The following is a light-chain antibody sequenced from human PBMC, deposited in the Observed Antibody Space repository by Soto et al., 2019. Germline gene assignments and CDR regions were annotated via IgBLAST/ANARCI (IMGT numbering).Light chain of an antibody. CDR1: SIDVGGYNY. V-gene: IGLV2-8*01. CDR2: EVT. J-gene: IGLJ1*01. CDR3: SSFAGSYTHV. Sequence: QSVLTQPPSASGSPGQSVTISCTGTSIDVGGYNYLSWYQHRPGKAPQLIIYEVTKRPSGVPTRFSGSKSGNTASLTISGLQAEDEADYFCSSFAGSYTHVFGSGTKV.